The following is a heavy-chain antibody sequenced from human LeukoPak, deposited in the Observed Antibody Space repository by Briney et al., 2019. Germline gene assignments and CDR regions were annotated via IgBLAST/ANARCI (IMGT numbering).Heavy chain of an antibody. J-gene: IGHJ3*02. CDR3: ARESRKYGSGKPVYAFDI. D-gene: IGHD3-10*01. V-gene: IGHV4-39*02. CDR2: IYYSGST. CDR1: GGSISSSSYY. Sequence: SETLSLTCTVSGGSISSSSYYWGWIRQPPGKGLEWIGSIYYSGSTYYNPSLKSRVTISVDTSKNRFSLKLSSVTAADTAVYYCARESRKYGSGKPVYAFDIWGQGTMVTVSS.